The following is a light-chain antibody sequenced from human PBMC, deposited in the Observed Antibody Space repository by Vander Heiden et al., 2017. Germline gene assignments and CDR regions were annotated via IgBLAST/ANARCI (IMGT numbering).Light chain of an antibody. J-gene: IGLJ2*01. V-gene: IGLV2-14*01. CDR2: DGS. CDR1: SSDVGGYIY. CDR3: SSYTSSSNRV. Sequence: QSALTQPASVSGSLGQSITISCPGTSSDVGGYIYLPWYPQHPGKAPKLMIYDGSQLPSGVSNRFAGSKAGNTASLTISGRQAEDEAEYYCSSYTSSSNRVFGGGTKLTVL.